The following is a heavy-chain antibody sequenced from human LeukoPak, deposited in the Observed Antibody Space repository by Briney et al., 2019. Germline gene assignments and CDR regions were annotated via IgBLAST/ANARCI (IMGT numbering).Heavy chain of an antibody. D-gene: IGHD2-15*01. CDR2: IHYSGGT. V-gene: IGHV4-59*08. CDR1: GASITSHW. Sequence: SETLSLTCSVSGASITSHWWSWIRQPPGGGLEWIAYIHYSGGTNYNPSLKSRVTISLDTSKNQVSLMLTSVTAADTAVYFCAAHVLFDTDNHFYWFDPWGQGTLVTVSS. J-gene: IGHJ5*02. CDR3: AAHVLFDTDNHFYWFDP.